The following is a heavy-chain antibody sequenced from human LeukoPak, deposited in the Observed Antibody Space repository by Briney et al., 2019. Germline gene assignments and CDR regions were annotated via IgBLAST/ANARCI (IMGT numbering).Heavy chain of an antibody. CDR3: AKGPYSSSSGRPHDFDY. CDR1: GFTFSSYA. CDR2: IRGSGGST. D-gene: IGHD6-6*01. J-gene: IGHJ4*02. V-gene: IGHV3-23*01. Sequence: GGSLRLSCAASGFTFSSYAMSWVRQAPGKGLEWVSAIRGSGGSTYYADSVKGRFTISRDNSKNTLYLQMNSLRAEDTAVYYCAKGPYSSSSGRPHDFDYWGQGTLVTVSS.